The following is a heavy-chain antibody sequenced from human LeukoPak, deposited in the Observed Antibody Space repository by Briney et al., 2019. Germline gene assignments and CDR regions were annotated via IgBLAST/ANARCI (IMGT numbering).Heavy chain of an antibody. CDR1: GYTFTSYD. CDR2: MNPNSGNT. Sequence: GASVKVSCKASGYTFTSYDINWVRQATGQGLEWMGWMNPNSGNTGYAQKFQGRVTMTRNTSISTAYMELSSLRSEDTAVYYCAIPPDGGLGYCGGGSCYSRRNAFDIWGQGTMVTVSS. J-gene: IGHJ3*02. CDR3: AIPPDGGLGYCGGGSCYSRRNAFDI. D-gene: IGHD2-15*01. V-gene: IGHV1-8*01.